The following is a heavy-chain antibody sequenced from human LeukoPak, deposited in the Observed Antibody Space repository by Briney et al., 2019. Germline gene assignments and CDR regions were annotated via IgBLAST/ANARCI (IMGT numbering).Heavy chain of an antibody. D-gene: IGHD4-23*01. CDR2: ISSSSTT. J-gene: IGHJ4*02. V-gene: IGHV3-48*01. CDR1: GFIFSSYS. CDR3: ARHYGSNSASGY. Sequence: GGSLRLSCVASGFIFSSYSMNWVRQAPGKGLEWVSYISSSSTTYYAESVKGRFTISRDNAKNSVYLQMNSLRAEDTAPYYCARHYGSNSASGYWGQGTLVTVSS.